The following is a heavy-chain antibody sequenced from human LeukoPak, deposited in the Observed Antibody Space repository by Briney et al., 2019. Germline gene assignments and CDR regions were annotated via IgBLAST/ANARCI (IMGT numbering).Heavy chain of an antibody. V-gene: IGHV1-2*02. Sequence: ASVKVSCKASGYTFTGYYMHWVRQAPGQGLEWMGWINPNSGGTNYAQKFQGRVTMTRVTSISTAYMELSRLRSDDTAVYYCARDDYYDSSGYGGPWGQGTLVTVSS. CDR2: INPNSGGT. CDR3: ARDDYYDSSGYGGP. CDR1: GYTFTGYY. J-gene: IGHJ5*02. D-gene: IGHD3-22*01.